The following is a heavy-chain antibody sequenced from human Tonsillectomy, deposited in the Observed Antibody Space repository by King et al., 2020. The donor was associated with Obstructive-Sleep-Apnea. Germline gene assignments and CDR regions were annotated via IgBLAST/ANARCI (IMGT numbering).Heavy chain of an antibody. CDR2: ILYDGSNK. Sequence: VQLVESGGGVVQPGRSLRLSCAASGFTFSSFAMHWVRQAPGKGLEWVAVILYDGSNKYYADSVKGRFTISRDNSKNPLFLQRNSLRAEDTAVYYCAREEDYYDSSGYYYYFDYWGQGTLVTVSS. J-gene: IGHJ4*02. V-gene: IGHV3-30*04. CDR3: AREEDYYDSSGYYYYFDY. D-gene: IGHD3-22*01. CDR1: GFTFSSFA.